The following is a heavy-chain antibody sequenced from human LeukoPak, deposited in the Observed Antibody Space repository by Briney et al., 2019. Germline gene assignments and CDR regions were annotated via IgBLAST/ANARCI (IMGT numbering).Heavy chain of an antibody. V-gene: IGHV3-23*01. J-gene: IGHJ6*03. Sequence: PGGSLRLSCAASGFIFNNYGLIWVRQAPGKGLEWVSAISNDGGGTNYADFVKGRFTISRDNSKNTLFLQMVSLRAEDTAVYYCAKFEGALLGNYYMDVWGKGTTVTVSS. CDR3: AKFEGALLGNYYMDV. CDR1: GFIFNNYG. CDR2: ISNDGGGT.